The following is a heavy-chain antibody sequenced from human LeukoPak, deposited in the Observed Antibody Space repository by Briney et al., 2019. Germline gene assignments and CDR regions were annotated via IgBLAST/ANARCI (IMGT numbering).Heavy chain of an antibody. CDR3: ARGKYCSGGSCYRNIDLDY. CDR2: INHSGST. CDR1: GGSISSYY. Sequence: SETLSLTCTVSGGSISSYYWSWIRQPPGKGLEWIGEINHSGSTNYNPSLKSRVTISVDTSKNQFSLKLSSVTAADTAVYYCARGKYCSGGSCYRNIDLDYWGQGTLVTVSS. V-gene: IGHV4-34*01. D-gene: IGHD2-15*01. J-gene: IGHJ4*02.